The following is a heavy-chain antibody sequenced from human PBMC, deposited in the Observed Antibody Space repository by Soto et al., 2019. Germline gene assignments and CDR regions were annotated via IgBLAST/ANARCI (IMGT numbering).Heavy chain of an antibody. CDR3: ARGVDTAPYYYMDV. J-gene: IGHJ6*03. Sequence: ASVKVSCKASGYTFTSYDINWVRQATGQGLEWMGWMNPNSGNTGYAQKFQGRVTMTRNTSISTAYMELSSLRSEDTAVYYCARGVDTAPYYYMDVWGKGTTVTVSS. V-gene: IGHV1-8*01. CDR1: GYTFTSYD. CDR2: MNPNSGNT. D-gene: IGHD5-18*01.